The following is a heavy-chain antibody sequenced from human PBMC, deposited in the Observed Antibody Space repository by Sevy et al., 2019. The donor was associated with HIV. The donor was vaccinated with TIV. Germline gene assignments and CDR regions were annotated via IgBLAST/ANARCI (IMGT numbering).Heavy chain of an antibody. D-gene: IGHD2-2*01. J-gene: IGHJ4*02. CDR2: ISGSDSKT. V-gene: IGHV3-23*01. CDR1: GFIFSNYA. CDR3: AKDLYCSSTSCSNDY. Sequence: GGSLRLSCAASGFIFSNYAMSWVRQPPGQGLEWVSAISGSDSKTYYTDSVKGRFTISRDNYKNMLYLQMNSLRAEDTAIYYCAKDLYCSSTSCSNDYWGQGSLVTVSS.